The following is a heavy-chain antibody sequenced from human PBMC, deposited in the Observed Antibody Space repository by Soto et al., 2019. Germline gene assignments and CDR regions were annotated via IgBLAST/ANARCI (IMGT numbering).Heavy chain of an antibody. Sequence: QVQVVQSGAEVKKPGASVKVSCKASGYTFTGYQMHWVRQAHGQGLEWMRWLNPNSGGTNYAQKFQGRVTITGDTAISTAYMELNRLPSDDTAVYFCARGRTIVSPGNWGQGTLVSVSS. CDR1: GYTFTGYQ. D-gene: IGHD2-21*01. CDR2: LNPNSGGT. CDR3: ARGRTIVSPGN. J-gene: IGHJ4*02. V-gene: IGHV1-2*02.